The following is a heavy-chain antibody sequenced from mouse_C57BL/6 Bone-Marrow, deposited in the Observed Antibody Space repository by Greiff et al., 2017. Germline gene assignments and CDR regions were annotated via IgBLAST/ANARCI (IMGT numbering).Heavy chain of an antibody. J-gene: IGHJ1*03. CDR2: LWSDGST. Sequence: VKLVESGPGLVAPSQSLSITCTVSGFSLTSYGVHWVRQPPGKGLEWLVVLWSDGSTTYNSALKSRLNISKDNSKSQVFLKMNSLQTDDTAMYYCARHGYYGYWYFDVWGTGTTVTVSS. CDR1: GFSLTSYG. V-gene: IGHV2-6-1*01. CDR3: ARHGYYGYWYFDV. D-gene: IGHD2-3*01.